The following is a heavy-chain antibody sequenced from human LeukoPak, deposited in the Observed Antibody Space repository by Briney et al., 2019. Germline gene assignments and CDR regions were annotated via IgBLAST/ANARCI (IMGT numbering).Heavy chain of an antibody. CDR2: ILYDGSDE. Sequence: GRSLRLSCAASGFTFSSYTLHWVRQAPGKGLEWLAAILYDGSDEYYADSVKGRFSISRDNARNSLYLRMNSLRAEDTAVYYCARDPGAYSSSPIDYWGQGTLVTVSS. J-gene: IGHJ4*02. CDR1: GFTFSSYT. CDR3: ARDPGAYSSSPIDY. V-gene: IGHV3-30*04. D-gene: IGHD6-6*01.